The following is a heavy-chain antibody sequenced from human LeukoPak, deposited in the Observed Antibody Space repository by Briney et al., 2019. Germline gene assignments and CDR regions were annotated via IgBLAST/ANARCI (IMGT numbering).Heavy chain of an antibody. Sequence: PGGSLRLSCAASGFTFDDYAIHWVRQAPGKGLEWVSGISWNSGRIGYADSVKGRVTISRDNAKNSLYLQMNSLRAEDTALYYCAKAPPIYDILTGYLEYWGQGTLVTVS. V-gene: IGHV3-9*01. J-gene: IGHJ4*02. CDR2: ISWNSGRI. D-gene: IGHD3-9*01. CDR1: GFTFDDYA. CDR3: AKAPPIYDILTGYLEY.